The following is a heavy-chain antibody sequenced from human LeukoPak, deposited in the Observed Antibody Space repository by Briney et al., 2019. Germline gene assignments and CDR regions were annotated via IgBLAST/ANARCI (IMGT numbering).Heavy chain of an antibody. J-gene: IGHJ5*02. CDR3: ARDHVAAAGTGWFDP. V-gene: IGHV1-2*02. CDR1: GYTFPGYY. Sequence: ASVKVSCKASGYTFPGYYIHWVRQAPGQGLEWMGWINPNSGGTNYAQKFQGRVTMTRDTSISTAYMELSRLSSDDTAVYYCARDHVAAAGTGWFDPWGQGTLVIVSS. D-gene: IGHD6-13*01. CDR2: INPNSGGT.